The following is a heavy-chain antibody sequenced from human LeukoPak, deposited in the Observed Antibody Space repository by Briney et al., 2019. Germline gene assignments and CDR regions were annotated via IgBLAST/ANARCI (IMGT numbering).Heavy chain of an antibody. Sequence: GGSLRLSCAASGFTVSNNYMSWVRQTPGKGLEWVSVIYVGGSAYYADSVKGRFTISGDSSKNTLYLQMNSLRVEDTAVYYCARLKIDGTHFDYWGQGTLVTVSS. V-gene: IGHV3-53*01. D-gene: IGHD3-9*01. J-gene: IGHJ4*02. CDR2: IYVGGSA. CDR1: GFTVSNNY. CDR3: ARLKIDGTHFDY.